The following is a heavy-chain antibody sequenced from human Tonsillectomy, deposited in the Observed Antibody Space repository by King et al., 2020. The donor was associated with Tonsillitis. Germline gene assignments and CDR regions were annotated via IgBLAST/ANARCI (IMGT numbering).Heavy chain of an antibody. J-gene: IGHJ4*02. V-gene: IGHV3-21*01. Sequence: QLVQSGGGLVKPGGSLRLSCAASGFTFSTYSMNWVRQAPGKGLEWVSTISSSSSNIYYADSVKGRFTISRDNAKNSLYLQMKSLRAEDTAVYYCARDGTQGYFDYCGQGTLATVSS. CDR2: ISSSSSNI. D-gene: IGHD1-26*01. CDR1: GFTFSTYS. CDR3: ARDGTQGYFDY.